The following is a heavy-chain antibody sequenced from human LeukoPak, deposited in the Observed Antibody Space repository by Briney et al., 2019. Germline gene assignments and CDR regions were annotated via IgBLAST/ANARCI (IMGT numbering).Heavy chain of an antibody. J-gene: IGHJ6*02. Sequence: GGSLRLSCAASGFTFSNYWMHWVRQTPGEGLVCVSLIKGDGSSATYADSVKGRFTISRDNAKNTVYLQMNSLRAEDTAVYYCARGNYHAMDVWGQGTTVTVSS. CDR3: ARGNYHAMDV. CDR2: IKGDGSSA. V-gene: IGHV3-74*01. CDR1: GFTFSNYW.